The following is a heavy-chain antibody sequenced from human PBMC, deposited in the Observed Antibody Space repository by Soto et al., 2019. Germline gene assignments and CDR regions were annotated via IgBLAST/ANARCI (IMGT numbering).Heavy chain of an antibody. CDR1: GITFSDYY. CDR2: ISSSGHYT. V-gene: IGHV3-11*05. J-gene: IGHJ6*02. CDR3: ARELDGMDV. Sequence: QVQLVESGGGLVKPGGSLRLSCAASGITFSDYYMSWIRQAPGKGLEWVSYISSSGHYTEHAASVRGRFTTSRDNPRNPLYLQINSLRVEDTAVYYCARELDGMDVWGQGTTVTVSS.